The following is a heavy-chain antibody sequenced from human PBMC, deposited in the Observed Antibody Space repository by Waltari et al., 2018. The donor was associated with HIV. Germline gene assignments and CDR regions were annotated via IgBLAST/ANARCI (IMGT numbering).Heavy chain of an antibody. CDR1: GFTFRDFW. Sequence: EVQLVESGGGLVQPGGSLRLSCTAFGFTFRDFWMTWVRQTPGKGLEWVANIKEDGSEIYYVDSVKGRFTISRDNAKNSLYLEMNSLRGEDSATYYCARDAAIDFWGQGTLVTVSS. CDR3: ARDAAIDF. J-gene: IGHJ4*02. CDR2: IKEDGSEI. V-gene: IGHV3-7*01.